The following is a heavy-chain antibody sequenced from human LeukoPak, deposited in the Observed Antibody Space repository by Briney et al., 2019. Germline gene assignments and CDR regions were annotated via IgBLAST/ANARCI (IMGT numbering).Heavy chain of an antibody. V-gene: IGHV3-66*01. CDR3: ARDSMIVGWYFQH. CDR2: IYSGGGT. D-gene: IGHD3-22*01. Sequence: PGGSLRLSCAASGFTFSDYYMSWVRQAPGKGLEWVSVIYSGGGTYYADSVKGRFTISRDNSKNTLYLQMNSLRAEDTAVYYCARDSMIVGWYFQHWGQGTLVTVSS. CDR1: GFTFSDYY. J-gene: IGHJ1*01.